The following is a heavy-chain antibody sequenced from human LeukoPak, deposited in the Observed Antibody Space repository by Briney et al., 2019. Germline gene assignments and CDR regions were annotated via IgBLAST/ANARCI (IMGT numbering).Heavy chain of an antibody. J-gene: IGHJ4*02. CDR2: INAGNGNT. CDR3: ARGQSSSWSLDY. Sequence: ASVKVSCKASGYTFTSYGISWVRQAPGQRLEWMGWINAGNGNTKYSQEFQGRVTITRDTSASTAYMELSSLRSEDMAVYYCARGQSSSWSLDYWGQGILVTVSS. CDR1: GYTFTSYG. V-gene: IGHV1-3*03. D-gene: IGHD6-13*01.